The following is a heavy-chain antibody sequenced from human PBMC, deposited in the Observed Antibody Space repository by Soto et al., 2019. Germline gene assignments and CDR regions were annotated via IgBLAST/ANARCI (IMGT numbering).Heavy chain of an antibody. D-gene: IGHD6-19*01. CDR1: GFPFWHYG. V-gene: IGHV3-33*01. Sequence: QVQLVESGGGVVQPGRSLRLSCVGSGFPFWHYGMHWVRQAPGKGLEWVAVIWSDGKKESYADFVKGRFAISRDNFKDTLYPQTNSLRAVDTAVYYCARDRDGGWFHMDVWGQGTTVTVSS. CDR3: ARDRDGGWFHMDV. J-gene: IGHJ6*02. CDR2: IWSDGKKE.